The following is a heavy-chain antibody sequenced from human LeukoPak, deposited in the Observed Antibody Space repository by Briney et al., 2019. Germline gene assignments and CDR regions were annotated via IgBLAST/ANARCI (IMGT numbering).Heavy chain of an antibody. Sequence: SETLSLTCAVSGGSISSGNWWTWVRQPPGKGLEWIGEIFHSGTTNYNPSLKSRVTISIDKSNNQFSLRLSSVTAADTAVYYCARVSTSVTSFFDYWGQGTLVIVSS. CDR3: ARVSTSVTSFFDY. CDR2: IFHSGTT. J-gene: IGHJ4*02. D-gene: IGHD4-17*01. V-gene: IGHV4-4*02. CDR1: GGSISSGNW.